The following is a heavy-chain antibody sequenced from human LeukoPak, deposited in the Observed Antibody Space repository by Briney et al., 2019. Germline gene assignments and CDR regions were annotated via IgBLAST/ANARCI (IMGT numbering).Heavy chain of an antibody. CDR3: ARPVHCNSTSCYMGLDWFDP. CDR2: IYYSGST. V-gene: IGHV4-30-4*01. D-gene: IGHD2-2*02. CDR1: GGSICSGDYY. J-gene: IGHJ5*02. Sequence: PSETLSLTCTVSGGSICSGDYYWSWIRQPPRNGLGWIGYIYYSGSTYYNPSLKSRVTISVDTSKNQFSLKRSSVTAADTAVYYCARPVHCNSTSCYMGLDWFDPWGQGTLVTVSS.